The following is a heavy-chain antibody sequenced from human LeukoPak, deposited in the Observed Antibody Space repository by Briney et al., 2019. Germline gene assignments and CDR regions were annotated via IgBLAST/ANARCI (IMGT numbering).Heavy chain of an antibody. V-gene: IGHV1-69*13. CDR2: IIPMFGTT. J-gene: IGHJ4*02. D-gene: IGHD3-22*01. Sequence: ASVKVSCKASGGTFSSYPISWVRQAPGQGLAWMGGIIPMFGTTNYALKFQGRVTITADESTSTAYMELSSLRSEDTAVYYCARGGKLDYYDSSGYYDPLYYYWGQGTLVTVSS. CDR3: ARGGKLDYYDSSGYYDPLYYY. CDR1: GGTFSSYP.